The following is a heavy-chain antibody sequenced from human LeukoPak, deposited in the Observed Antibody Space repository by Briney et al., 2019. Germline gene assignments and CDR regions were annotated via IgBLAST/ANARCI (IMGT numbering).Heavy chain of an antibody. Sequence: PSETLSLTCTVCGYSISSGYYWGWIRQPPGKGLEWIGSIYHSGSTYYNPSLKSRVTISVDTSKNQFSLKLSSVTAADTAVYYCARDSSWYEVDYWGQGTLVTVSS. CDR3: ARDSSWYEVDY. J-gene: IGHJ4*02. D-gene: IGHD6-13*01. CDR1: GYSISSGYY. V-gene: IGHV4-38-2*02. CDR2: IYHSGST.